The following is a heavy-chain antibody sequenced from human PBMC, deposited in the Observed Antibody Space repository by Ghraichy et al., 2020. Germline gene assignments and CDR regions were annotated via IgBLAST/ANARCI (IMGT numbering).Heavy chain of an antibody. CDR3: TTDGSVPDAISMTY. CDR2: IKPKTDGGTT. Sequence: GGSLRLSCVASGFIFSNAWMTWVRQAPGKGLEWVGRIKPKTDGGTTDYGAPVKGRFTISRDDSKNTLYLQMNSLETEDTAVYYCTTDGSVPDAISMTYWGQGTLVTVSS. CDR1: GFIFSNAW. D-gene: IGHD2-2*01. V-gene: IGHV3-15*01. J-gene: IGHJ4*02.